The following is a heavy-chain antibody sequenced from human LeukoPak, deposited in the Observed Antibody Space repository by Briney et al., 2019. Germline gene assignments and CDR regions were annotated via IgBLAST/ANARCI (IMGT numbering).Heavy chain of an antibody. J-gene: IGHJ6*02. CDR1: GGSFSGYY. CDR3: ARGRYYYGMDV. V-gene: IGHV4-34*01. CDR2: INHSGST. Sequence: SETLSLTCAVYGGSFSGYYWSWIRQPPGKGLEWIGEINHSGSTNYNPSLKSRVTISVDTSKNQFSLKLSSVTAADTAVYYCARGRYYYGMDVWGQGTTVTVSS.